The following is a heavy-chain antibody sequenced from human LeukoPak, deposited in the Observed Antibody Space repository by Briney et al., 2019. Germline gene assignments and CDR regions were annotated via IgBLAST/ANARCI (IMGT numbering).Heavy chain of an antibody. V-gene: IGHV3-21*01. CDR2: ISSSSSYI. CDR1: GFTFSSYS. CDR3: ARHEWCSGGSCYSPPWFDP. J-gene: IGHJ5*02. Sequence: GGSLRLSCAASGFTFSSYSMNWVRQAPGKGLEWVSSISSSSSYIYYADSVKGRFTISRDNAKNSLYLQMNSLRAEDTAVYYCARHEWCSGGSCYSPPWFDPWGQGTLVTVSS. D-gene: IGHD2-15*01.